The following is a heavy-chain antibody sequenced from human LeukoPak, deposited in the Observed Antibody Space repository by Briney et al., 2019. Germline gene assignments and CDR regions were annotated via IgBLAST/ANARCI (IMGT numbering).Heavy chain of an antibody. J-gene: IGHJ4*02. V-gene: IGHV3-23*01. CDR3: AKASWVSSTDAVR. D-gene: IGHD3-16*01. CDR1: GLSFSCFA. CDR2: IRGSGET. Sequence: PGGSLRLSCAASGLSFSCFAMSWVRQGPARGLEWVSSIRGSGETFYADSVKGRFTLSSDSSMNTVYFQLNNLRVEDTAIYYCAKASWVSSTDAVRWGQGTLVTVSS.